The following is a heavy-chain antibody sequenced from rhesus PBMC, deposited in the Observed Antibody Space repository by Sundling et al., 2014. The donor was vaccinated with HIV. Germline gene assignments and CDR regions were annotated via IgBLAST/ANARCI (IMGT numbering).Heavy chain of an antibody. D-gene: IGHD3-3*01. J-gene: IGHJ4*01. V-gene: IGHV1-200*01. CDR2: INPSNGNT. CDR3: ARGGVLQYLDWLLWFYFDY. Sequence: QVQLVQSGAEVKKPGTSVKLSCKASGYTFTSYYINWVRQAPGQVLEWMGWINPSNGNTGYAQKFQGRVTMTRDTSTSTAYMELNSLRSEDTAVYYCARGGVLQYLDWLLWFYFDYWGQGVLVTVSS. CDR1: GYTFTSYY.